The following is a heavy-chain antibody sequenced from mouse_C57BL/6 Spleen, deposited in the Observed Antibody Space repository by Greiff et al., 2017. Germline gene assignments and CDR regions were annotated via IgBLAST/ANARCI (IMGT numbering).Heavy chain of an antibody. CDR2: INPGSGGT. CDR3: ARMNYGSSPDY. Sequence: VQLQQSGAELVRPGTSVKVSCKASGYAFTNYLIEWVKQRPGQGLEWIGVINPGSGGTNYNEKFKGKATLTADKSSSTAYMQLSSLTSEDSAVYFCARMNYGSSPDYWGQGTTLTVSS. J-gene: IGHJ2*01. V-gene: IGHV1-54*01. D-gene: IGHD1-1*01. CDR1: GYAFTNYL.